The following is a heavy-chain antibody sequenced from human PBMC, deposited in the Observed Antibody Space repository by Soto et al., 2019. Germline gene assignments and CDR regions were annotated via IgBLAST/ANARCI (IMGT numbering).Heavy chain of an antibody. Sequence: TSETLSLTCTVSGGSISSGGYYWSWIRQHPGKGLEWIGYIYYSGSTYYNPSLKSRVTISVDTSKNQFSLKLSSVTAADTAVYYCARDRTENWFDPWGQGTLVTVSS. CDR1: GGSISSGGYY. CDR2: IYYSGST. J-gene: IGHJ5*02. CDR3: ARDRTENWFDP. V-gene: IGHV4-31*03.